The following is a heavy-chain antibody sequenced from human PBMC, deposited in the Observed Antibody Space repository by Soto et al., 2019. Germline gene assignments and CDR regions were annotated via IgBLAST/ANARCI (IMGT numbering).Heavy chain of an antibody. CDR2: ISSSSSTI. D-gene: IGHD6-19*01. V-gene: IGHV3-48*01. J-gene: IGHJ3*01. CDR3: ASTAYSSGWYSLYAFDL. CDR1: GFTFSSYS. Sequence: EVQLVESGGGLVQPGGSLRLSCAASGFTFSSYSMNWVRQAPGKGLEWVSYISSSSSTIYYADSVKGRFTISRDNAKNSLYLQMNSLRAEDTAVYYCASTAYSSGWYSLYAFDLWGQGTMVTVSS.